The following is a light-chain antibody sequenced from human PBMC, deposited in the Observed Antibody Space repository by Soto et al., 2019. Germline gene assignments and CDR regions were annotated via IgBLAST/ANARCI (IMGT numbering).Light chain of an antibody. V-gene: IGKV3-15*01. CDR3: QQSYSTPLT. Sequence: EIVMTQSPATLSVSPGERATLSCRASQNILSNLAWYQQKPGQAPRLLIYGASTRATGIPARFSGSGSGTEFTLTISSLQSEDSATYFCQQSYSTPLTFGGGTKVDI. CDR1: QNILSN. J-gene: IGKJ4*01. CDR2: GAS.